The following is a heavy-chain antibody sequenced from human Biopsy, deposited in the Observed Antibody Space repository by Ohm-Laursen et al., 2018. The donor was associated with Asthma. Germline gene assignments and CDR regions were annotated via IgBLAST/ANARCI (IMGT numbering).Heavy chain of an antibody. Sequence: SVKVSCNTSGYTFNSAGITWVRQAPGQGLEWMGWISVYNGNTKVAQKLQDRVTMITDTSTSTAYMELRSLRSDDTAVYFCARAVDFSHYYGIDVLGPGTTVTVS. CDR2: ISVYNGNT. J-gene: IGHJ6*02. CDR1: GYTFNSAG. CDR3: ARAVDFSHYYGIDV. V-gene: IGHV1-18*01. D-gene: IGHD3/OR15-3a*01.